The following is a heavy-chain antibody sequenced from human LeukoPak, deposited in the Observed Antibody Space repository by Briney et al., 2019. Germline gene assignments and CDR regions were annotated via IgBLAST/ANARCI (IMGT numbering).Heavy chain of an antibody. CDR2: INSDGSTS. CDR3: VNQISGWVY. J-gene: IGHJ4*02. CDR1: AFTFSSSW. V-gene: IGHV3-74*01. D-gene: IGHD6-19*01. Sequence: PGGSLRLSCAASAFTFSSSWMHWVRQVPEKGLLWVSRINSDGSTSRYADSVKGRFTISRDNSKNTLYLQMGSLRAEDTAVYYCVNQISGWVYWGQGTLVTVSS.